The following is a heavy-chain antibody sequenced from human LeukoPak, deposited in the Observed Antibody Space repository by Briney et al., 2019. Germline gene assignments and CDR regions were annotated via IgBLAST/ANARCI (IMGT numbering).Heavy chain of an antibody. CDR2: MNPNSGKT. J-gene: IGHJ5*02. D-gene: IGHD3-10*01. V-gene: IGHV1-8*01. Sequence: ASVKVSCTASGYTFTSYDINWVRQAPGQGLEWMGWMNPNSGKTGYAQKFQGRVTMTRNTSISTAYMELSSLRSEDPAVYYCARRYGAGSYQTFDPWGQGTLVTVSS. CDR1: GYTFTSYD. CDR3: ARRYGAGSYQTFDP.